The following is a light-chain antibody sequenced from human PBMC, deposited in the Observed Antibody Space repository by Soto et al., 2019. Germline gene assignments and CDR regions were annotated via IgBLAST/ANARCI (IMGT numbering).Light chain of an antibody. CDR2: GAS. CDR3: QQYDNWPPLT. CDR1: QSDSSN. J-gene: IGKJ4*01. V-gene: IGKV3-15*01. Sequence: EIVMTQSPATLSLSPGERATLSCRASQSDSSNLAWYQQKPGQAPRLLIYGASTRATGVPARFSGSGSGTEFTLTISTLQSEDFAVYYWQQYDNWPPLTFGGGTKVEIK.